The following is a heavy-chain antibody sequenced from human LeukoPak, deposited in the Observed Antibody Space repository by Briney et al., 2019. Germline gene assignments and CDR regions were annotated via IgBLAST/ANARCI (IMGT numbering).Heavy chain of an antibody. CDR1: GFTFSSYA. CDR2: ISVSGGST. CDR3: AKYGRSGYSSGMDL. J-gene: IGHJ6*02. V-gene: IGHV3-23*01. D-gene: IGHD2-15*01. Sequence: GGSRRLSCAASGFTFSSYAMSWVRQAPGKGLEWVSAISVSGGSTYYADSVKGRFTISRDNSKNTLYLQMNSLRAEDMAIYYCAKYGRSGYSSGMDLWGQGTTVTVSS.